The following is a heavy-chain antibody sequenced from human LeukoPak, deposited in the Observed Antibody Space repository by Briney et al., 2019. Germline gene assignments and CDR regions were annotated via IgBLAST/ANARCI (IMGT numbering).Heavy chain of an antibody. V-gene: IGHV1-69*13. Sequence: ASVKVSCKASGGTFSSYAISWVRQAPGQGLEWMGGIIPVFGTANYAQKFQGRVTITADESTSTAYMELSSLRSEDTAVYYCARARATIFGVVTSFYGVDVWGQGTTVTVSS. CDR2: IIPVFGTA. D-gene: IGHD3-3*01. CDR3: ARARATIFGVVTSFYGVDV. CDR1: GGTFSSYA. J-gene: IGHJ6*02.